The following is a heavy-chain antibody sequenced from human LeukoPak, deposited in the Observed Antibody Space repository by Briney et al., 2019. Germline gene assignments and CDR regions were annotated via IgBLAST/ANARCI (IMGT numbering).Heavy chain of an antibody. CDR1: GGSISSHY. CDR2: IYYSGST. D-gene: IGHD3-22*01. V-gene: IGHV4-59*11. Sequence: SETLSLTCTVSGGSISSHYWSWIRQPLGKGLEWIGYIYYSGSTNYNPSLKSRVTISVDTSKNQFSLKLSSVTAADTAVYYCAGTYDSSGYYAYWGQGTLVTVSS. J-gene: IGHJ4*02. CDR3: AGTYDSSGYYAY.